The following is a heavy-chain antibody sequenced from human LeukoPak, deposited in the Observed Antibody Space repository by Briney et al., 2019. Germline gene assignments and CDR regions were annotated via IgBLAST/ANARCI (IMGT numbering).Heavy chain of an antibody. V-gene: IGHV4-34*01. CDR1: GGSFSGYY. J-gene: IGHJ6*03. Sequence: SETLSLTCAVYGGSFSGYYWSWIRQPPGKGLEWIGEINHSGSTNYNPSLKSRVTISVDTSKNQFSLKLSSVTAADTAVYYCARAHHGITITRYMDVWGKGTTVTVSS. CDR2: INHSGST. D-gene: IGHD3-16*01. CDR3: ARAHHGITITRYMDV.